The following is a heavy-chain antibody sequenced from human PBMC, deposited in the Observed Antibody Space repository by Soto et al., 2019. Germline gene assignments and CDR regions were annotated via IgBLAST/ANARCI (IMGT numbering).Heavy chain of an antibody. CDR3: ARRLIVVVPADTPGGDRFFDY. Sequence: QVPLQQWGAGLLKPSETLSLTCAVYGGSFSGYYWSWIRQPPGKGLEWIGEINHSGSTNYNPSLKRRVTESVDTSKNQFSLKLSSVTAADTAVDYSARRLIVVVPADTPGGDRFFDYWGQGTLVTVSS. CDR2: INHSGST. V-gene: IGHV4-34*01. D-gene: IGHD2-2*01. CDR1: GGSFSGYY. J-gene: IGHJ4*02.